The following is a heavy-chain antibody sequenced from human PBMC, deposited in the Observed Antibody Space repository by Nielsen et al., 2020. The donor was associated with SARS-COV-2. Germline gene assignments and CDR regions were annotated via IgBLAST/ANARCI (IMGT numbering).Heavy chain of an antibody. CDR3: ASSSGWYGRGKNY. Sequence: GGSLRLSCAASGFTFDDYAMHWVRQAPGKGLEWVSGISWNSGSIGYADSVKGRFTISRDNAKNSLYLQMNSLRAEDTALYYCASSSGWYGRGKNYWGQGTLVTVSS. CDR1: GFTFDDYA. D-gene: IGHD6-19*01. J-gene: IGHJ4*02. V-gene: IGHV3-9*01. CDR2: ISWNSGSI.